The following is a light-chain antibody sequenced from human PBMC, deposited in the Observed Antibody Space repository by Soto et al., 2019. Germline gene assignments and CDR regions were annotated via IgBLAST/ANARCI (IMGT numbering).Light chain of an antibody. Sequence: QSVLTQPASVSGSPGQSITISCTGTSSDVGSYNLVSWYQQHPGKAPKLMIYEGSKRPSRGFNRLSCSKSGNTASRIISGLQAADEADYYCCSSACGSPSVVFGGGTKLTVL. CDR3: CSSACGSPSVV. V-gene: IGLV2-23*01. CDR1: SSDVGSYNL. J-gene: IGLJ2*01. CDR2: EGS.